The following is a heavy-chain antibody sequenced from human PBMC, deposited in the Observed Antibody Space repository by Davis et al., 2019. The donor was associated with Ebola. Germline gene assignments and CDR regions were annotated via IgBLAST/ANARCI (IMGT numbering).Heavy chain of an antibody. CDR3: ATTPQYSSGQNKPFDY. CDR1: GFAFSNYG. D-gene: IGHD6-19*01. Sequence: GGSLRLSCAASGFAFSNYGMTWVRQAPGKGLEWVAVISYDGSNKYYADSVKGRFTISRDKSKNMLFLQMNSLRAEDTAVYYCATTPQYSSGQNKPFDYWGQGTLVTVSS. J-gene: IGHJ4*02. V-gene: IGHV3-30*03. CDR2: ISYDGSNK.